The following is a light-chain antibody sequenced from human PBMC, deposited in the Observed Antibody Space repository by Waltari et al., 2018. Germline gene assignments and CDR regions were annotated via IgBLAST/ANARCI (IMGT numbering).Light chain of an antibody. CDR2: WAS. J-gene: IGKJ1*01. CDR1: QSMFYSSTNKNY. Sequence: IGMTQSPDSLGVSLGVRAPLNCNSIQSMFYSSTNKNYLACDQQKPGQSPSLLFYWASTRESGVADRVSGSGSGTDFTLAIGSLQAEDVAVYYGQQYSSAPWTFGQGTKVEIK. CDR3: QQYSSAPWT. V-gene: IGKV4-1*01.